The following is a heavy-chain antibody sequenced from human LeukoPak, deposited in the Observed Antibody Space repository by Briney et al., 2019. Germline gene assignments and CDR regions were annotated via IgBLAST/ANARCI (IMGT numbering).Heavy chain of an antibody. V-gene: IGHV1-2*02. CDR3: ASYPRYSSSPPFDY. CDR2: INPNTGGT. D-gene: IGHD6-6*01. Sequence: ASVKVSCKASGYIFTGRDMHWVRQAPGQGLEWMGWINPNTGGTHYAQRFQGRVTMTRDTSISTAYMELSSLRSDDTAVYYCASYPRYSSSPPFDYGGQGTVVSVSS. J-gene: IGHJ4*02. CDR1: GYIFTGRD.